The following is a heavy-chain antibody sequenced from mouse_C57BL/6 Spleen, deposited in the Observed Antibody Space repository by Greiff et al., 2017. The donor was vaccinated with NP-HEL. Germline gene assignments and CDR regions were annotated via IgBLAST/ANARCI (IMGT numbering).Heavy chain of an antibody. V-gene: IGHV1-55*01. J-gene: IGHJ4*01. Sequence: QVHVKQPGAELVKPGASVKMSCKASGYTFTSYWITWVKQRPGQGLEWIGDIYPGSGSTNYNEKFKSKATLTVDTSSSTAYMQLSSLTSEDSAVYYCARYGSSYRNAMDYWGQGTSVTVSS. CDR3: ARYGSSYRNAMDY. CDR1: GYTFTSYW. D-gene: IGHD1-1*01. CDR2: IYPGSGST.